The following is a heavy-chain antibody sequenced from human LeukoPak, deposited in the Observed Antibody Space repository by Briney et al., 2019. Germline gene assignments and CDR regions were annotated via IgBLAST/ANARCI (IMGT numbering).Heavy chain of an antibody. Sequence: GGSLRLSCAASEFTFISSSMSGGRQAPGKGLEWVSSISSSSSYIYYADSVKGRFTISRDNAKNSLYLQMNSLRAEDTAVYYCAIDCITGTPSHRPNWFDPWGQGTLVTVSS. V-gene: IGHV3-21*01. CDR1: EFTFISSS. CDR2: ISSSSSYI. D-gene: IGHD1-20*01. J-gene: IGHJ5*02. CDR3: AIDCITGTPSHRPNWFDP.